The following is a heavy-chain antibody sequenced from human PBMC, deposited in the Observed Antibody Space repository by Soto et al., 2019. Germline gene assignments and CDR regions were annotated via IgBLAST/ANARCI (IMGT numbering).Heavy chain of an antibody. D-gene: IGHD2-21*02. CDR1: GGSFSGYY. CDR3: ARCARERAIVVVTGAFDI. J-gene: IGHJ3*02. Sequence: SETLSLTCAVYGGSFSGYYWSWIRQPPGKGLEWIGEINHSGSTNYNPSLKSRVTISVDTSKNQFSLKLSSVTAADTAVYYCARCARERAIVVVTGAFDIWGQGTMVTVSS. CDR2: INHSGST. V-gene: IGHV4-34*01.